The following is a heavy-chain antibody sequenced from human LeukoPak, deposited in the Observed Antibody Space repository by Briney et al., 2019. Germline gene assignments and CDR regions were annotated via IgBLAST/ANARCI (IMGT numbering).Heavy chain of an antibody. J-gene: IGHJ3*02. CDR3: APSCGYRSGGSCCDDAFDI. Sequence: ASVKVSCKASGGTFSSYAISWVRQAPGQGLEWMGGIIPIFGTANYAQTFQGRVTITADESTSTAYMELSSLRSEDTAVYYCAPSCGYRSGGSCCDDAFDIWGQGTMVTVSS. V-gene: IGHV1-69*13. CDR1: GGTFSSYA. CDR2: IIPIFGTA. D-gene: IGHD2-15*01.